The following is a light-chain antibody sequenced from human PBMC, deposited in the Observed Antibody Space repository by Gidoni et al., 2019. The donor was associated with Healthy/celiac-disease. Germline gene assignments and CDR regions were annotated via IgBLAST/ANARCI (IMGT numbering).Light chain of an antibody. V-gene: IGKV3-11*01. J-gene: IGKJ1*01. CDR3: QQRSNWVPWT. CDR1: QSVSSY. CDR2: DAS. Sequence: EIVLTQSPATLSLSPGERATLSCRASQSVSSYLAWYQQKPGQAPRLLIYDASSGSGTDFTLTISSLEPEDFAVYYCQQRSNWVPWTFGQXTKVEIK.